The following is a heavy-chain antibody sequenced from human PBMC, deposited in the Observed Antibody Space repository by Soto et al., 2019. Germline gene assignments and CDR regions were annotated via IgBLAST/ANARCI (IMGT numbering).Heavy chain of an antibody. Sequence: QVQLQQWGAGLLKPSETLSLTCAVYGGSFSGYYWSWIRQSRGRGLEWIGEIHHSRGTNYNPSLKSRVTISLDTSKNQFSLKMTSVTAADXALXXXXXXXXXXXXXVQSYFFALDV. CDR1: GGSFSGYY. V-gene: IGHV4-34*01. D-gene: IGHD1-26*01. CDR3: XXXXXXXXXXVQSYFFALDV. J-gene: IGHJ6*01. CDR2: IHHSRGT.